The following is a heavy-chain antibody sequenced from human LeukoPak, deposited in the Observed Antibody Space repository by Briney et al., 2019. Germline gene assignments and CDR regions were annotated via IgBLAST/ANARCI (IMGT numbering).Heavy chain of an antibody. CDR1: GFTFNSYW. V-gene: IGHV3-7*01. J-gene: IGHJ4*02. CDR2: IKQDGSEK. Sequence: GGSLRLSCAASGFTFNSYWMNWVRQAPGKGLEWVAKIKQDGSEKYYVDSVKGRFTISRDNAKNSLYLQMNSLRAEDTAVYYCARRLDYWGQGTLVTVSS. CDR3: ARRLDY.